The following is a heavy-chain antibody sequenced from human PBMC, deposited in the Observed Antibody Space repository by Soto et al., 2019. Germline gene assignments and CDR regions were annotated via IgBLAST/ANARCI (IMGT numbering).Heavy chain of an antibody. J-gene: IGHJ6*02. CDR1: GFTFSSYG. D-gene: IGHD5-12*01. Sequence: GGSLRLSCGASGFTFSSYGMHWVRKTPGKGLVWVSRINSDGSSTSYADSVKGRFTISRDNSKNTLYLQMNSLRAEDTAVYYCAKEGYSGYDFGASYYGMDVWGQGTTVTVSS. CDR3: AKEGYSGYDFGASYYGMDV. CDR2: INSDGSST. V-gene: IGHV3-74*01.